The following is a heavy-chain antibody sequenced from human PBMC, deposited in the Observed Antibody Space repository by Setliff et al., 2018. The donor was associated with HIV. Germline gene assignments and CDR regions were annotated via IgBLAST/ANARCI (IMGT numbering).Heavy chain of an antibody. Sequence: ASVKVSCKASGYTFTTYSFTWVRQAPGQGLEWMGWISAFNGNTNYAQKLQGRFTMTTDTSTSTAYMELRSLRSDDTAIYYCARGGYGWGDLGPVLDYWGQGTLVTVSS. CDR2: ISAFNGNT. D-gene: IGHD5-12*01. CDR1: GYTFTTYS. CDR3: ARGGYGWGDLGPVLDY. V-gene: IGHV1-18*01. J-gene: IGHJ4*02.